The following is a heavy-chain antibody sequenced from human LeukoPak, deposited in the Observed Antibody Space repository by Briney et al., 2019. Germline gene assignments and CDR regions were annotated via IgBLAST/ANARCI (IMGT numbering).Heavy chain of an antibody. D-gene: IGHD1-26*01. CDR3: ATAGEWELPFYFDY. Sequence: GGSLRLSCAASGFTFSSYSMNWVRQAPGKGLEWVSSISSSSSYIYYADSVKGRFTISRDNAKNSLYLQMNSLRAEDTAVYYCATAGEWELPFYFDYWGQRTLVTVSS. V-gene: IGHV3-21*01. J-gene: IGHJ4*02. CDR1: GFTFSSYS. CDR2: ISSSSSYI.